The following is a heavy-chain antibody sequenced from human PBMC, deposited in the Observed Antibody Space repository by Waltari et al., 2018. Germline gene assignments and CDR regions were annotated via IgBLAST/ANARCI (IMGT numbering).Heavy chain of an antibody. CDR1: VFTFSRYA. J-gene: IGHJ4*02. V-gene: IGHV3-23*01. CDR3: AKGEVGAYYFDY. CDR2: ISGSGGST. Sequence: EVQLLESGGGLVQPGGSLRLSCAASVFTFSRYALPWVRQAPGKGLEWVSAISGSGGSTYYADSVKGRFTISRDNSKNTLYLQMNSLRAEDTAVYYCAKGEVGAYYFDYWGQGTLVTVSS. D-gene: IGHD1-26*01.